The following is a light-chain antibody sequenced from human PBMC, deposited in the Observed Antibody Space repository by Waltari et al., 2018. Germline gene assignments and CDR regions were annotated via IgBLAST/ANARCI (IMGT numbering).Light chain of an antibody. CDR2: GSS. CDR3: QSYDTSLSVV. CDR1: GSNIGAGYE. Sequence: QSVLTQPPSVSGAPGQRVTISSTRRGSNIGAGYELHWYQQLPRAAPKLLIYGSSTRPLGVPDRFFGSTSGTSASLAITGLQAEDEADYYCQSYDTSLSVVFGGGTKLTVL. J-gene: IGLJ3*02. V-gene: IGLV1-40*01.